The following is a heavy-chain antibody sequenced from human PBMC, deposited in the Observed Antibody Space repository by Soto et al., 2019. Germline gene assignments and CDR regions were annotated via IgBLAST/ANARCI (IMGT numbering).Heavy chain of an antibody. CDR1: GFTFGDFG. J-gene: IGHJ6*02. CDR2: IRSKGYGGTT. Sequence: GGSLRLSCTGSGFTFGDFGMSWFRQAPGKGLEWLSFIRSKGYGGTTESAASVRGRFITSRDDSKSIAYLQMNSPKTEDTAVYYCASLTSWSQEYYYGMDVWGQGTTVTVSS. V-gene: IGHV3-49*03. CDR3: ASLTSWSQEYYYGMDV. D-gene: IGHD2-2*01.